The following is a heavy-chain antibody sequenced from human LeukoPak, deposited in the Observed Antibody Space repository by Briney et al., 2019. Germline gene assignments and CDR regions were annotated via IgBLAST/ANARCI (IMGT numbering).Heavy chain of an antibody. D-gene: IGHD1-26*01. Sequence: SETLSLTCTVSGGSISSYYWSWIRQPPGKGLEWIGYIYYSGSTNYNPSLKSRVTISVDTSKNQFSLKLGSVTAADTAVYYCASYPVSGSYYDYWGQGTLVTVSS. CDR1: GGSISSYY. V-gene: IGHV4-59*08. CDR2: IYYSGST. CDR3: ASYPVSGSYYDY. J-gene: IGHJ4*02.